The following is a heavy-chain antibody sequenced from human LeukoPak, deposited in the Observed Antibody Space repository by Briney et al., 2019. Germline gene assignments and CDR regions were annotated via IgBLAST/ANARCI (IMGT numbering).Heavy chain of an antibody. CDR2: IYYSGIT. CDR1: GGSISRSDHY. J-gene: IGHJ4*02. V-gene: IGHV4-30-4*02. Sequence: PSETLSLTCSVSGGSISRSDHYWSWIRQPPGKGREWIGYIYYSGITYYNPSLRSRVTISVDTSKNQFSLKLSSVTAADTAVYYCARDSKTYYYDNWGQGTLVTVSS. CDR3: ARDSKTYYYDN.